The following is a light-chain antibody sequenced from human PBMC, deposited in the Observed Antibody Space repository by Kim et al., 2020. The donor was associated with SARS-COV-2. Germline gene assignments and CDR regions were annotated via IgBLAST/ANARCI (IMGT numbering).Light chain of an antibody. J-gene: IGLJ2*01. Sequence: VAMGQTVTITCQGDSLRSYYATWYQQKPEQAPILFIYGNNNRPSGIPYRFSGSSSGNTASLTITGTQAGAEADYYCNSRDSNDIVVFGGGTQLTVL. CDR2: GNN. V-gene: IGLV3-19*01. CDR1: SLRSYY. CDR3: NSRDSNDIVV.